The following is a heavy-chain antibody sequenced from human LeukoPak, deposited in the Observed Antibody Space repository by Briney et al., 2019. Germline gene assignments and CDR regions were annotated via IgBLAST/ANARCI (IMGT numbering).Heavy chain of an antibody. CDR3: AGAGPQWLVPFDY. V-gene: IGHV4-4*07. CDR2: IYTSGST. CDR1: GGSLYTYY. J-gene: IGHJ4*02. Sequence: SETLSLTCTVSGGSLYTYYWSWIRQPAGKGLEWIGRIYTSGSTNYNPSLKSRVTMSVDTSKNQFSLKLSSVTAADTAVYYCAGAGPQWLVPFDYWGQGTLVTVSS. D-gene: IGHD6-19*01.